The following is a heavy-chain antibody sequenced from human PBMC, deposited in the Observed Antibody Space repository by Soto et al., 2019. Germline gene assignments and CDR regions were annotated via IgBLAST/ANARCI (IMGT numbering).Heavy chain of an antibody. D-gene: IGHD6-13*01. V-gene: IGHV6-1*01. CDR2: TYYRSKWYL. J-gene: IGHJ4*02. CDR1: GYIVASNSGS. CDR3: ARAATAGPDFDY. Sequence: QTLSLPCAISGYIVASNSGSWNWIRQSPSRGLEWLGRTYYRSKWYLDYAVSVKSRITVNPDTSKNQFSLQLNSLTPQDTAVYYCARAATAGPDFDYWGQGTLVTVSS.